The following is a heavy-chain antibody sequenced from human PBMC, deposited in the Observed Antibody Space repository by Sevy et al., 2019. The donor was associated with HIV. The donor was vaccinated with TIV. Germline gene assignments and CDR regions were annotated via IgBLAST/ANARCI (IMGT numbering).Heavy chain of an antibody. Sequence: GGSLRLSCAASGFTFRSYDMRWVRQAPGKGLEWVSSISGSGGSTYYVDSVKGRFTISRDNSKNTLYLQITSLRAEDTAVYSCTKGHNTDWYYFDYWGQGTLVTVSS. D-gene: IGHD3-9*01. CDR1: GFTFRSYD. V-gene: IGHV3-23*01. CDR3: TKGHNTDWYYFDY. J-gene: IGHJ4*02. CDR2: ISGSGGST.